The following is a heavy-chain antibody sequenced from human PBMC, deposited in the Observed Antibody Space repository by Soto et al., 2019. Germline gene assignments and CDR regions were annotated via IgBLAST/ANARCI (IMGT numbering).Heavy chain of an antibody. Sequence: PSETLSLTCTVSGGSISSYYWSWIRQPPGKGLEWIGYIYYSGSTNYNPSLKSRVTISVDTSKNQFSLKLSSVTAADTAVYYCARALPPGIAVAGFDYWGQGTLVTVSS. CDR3: ARALPPGIAVAGFDY. CDR1: GGSISSYY. J-gene: IGHJ4*02. CDR2: IYYSGST. D-gene: IGHD6-19*01. V-gene: IGHV4-59*01.